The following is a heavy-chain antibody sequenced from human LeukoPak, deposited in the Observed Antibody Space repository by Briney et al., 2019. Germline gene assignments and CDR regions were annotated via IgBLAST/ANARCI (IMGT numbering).Heavy chain of an antibody. J-gene: IGHJ4*02. CDR2: ISRYNGDT. Sequence: ASVKVSCKASGYSFTSYAISWLRQAPGQGLEWMGWISRYNGDTKYAHKVQGRVTMTTDTSTSTAYTDLRNLRSDDTAVYYCARDYIAPYSSGWYPDYWGQGTLVTVSS. V-gene: IGHV1-18*04. CDR1: GYSFTSYA. CDR3: ARDYIAPYSSGWYPDY. D-gene: IGHD6-19*01.